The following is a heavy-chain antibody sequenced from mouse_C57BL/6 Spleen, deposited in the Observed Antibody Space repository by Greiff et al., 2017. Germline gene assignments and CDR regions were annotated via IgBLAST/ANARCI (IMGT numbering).Heavy chain of an antibody. J-gene: IGHJ4*01. Sequence: VQLQQSGPELVKPGASVKLSCKASGYAFTSSWMNWVKQRPGKGLEWIGRIYPGDGDTNYNGKFKGKATLTADKSSSTAYMQLSSLTSEDSAVYVCAREGLLRAPMDYWGQGTSVTVSS. CDR3: AREGLLRAPMDY. V-gene: IGHV1-82*01. D-gene: IGHD1-1*01. CDR1: GYAFTSSW. CDR2: IYPGDGDT.